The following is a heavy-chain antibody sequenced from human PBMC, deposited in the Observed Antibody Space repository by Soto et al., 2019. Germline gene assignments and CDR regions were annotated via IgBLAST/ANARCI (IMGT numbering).Heavy chain of an antibody. CDR3: ARDPSIVLVPAATYYYYYYGMDV. Sequence: SGGSRRLSCAAAGFTFSSYWMSWVRQAPGKGLEWVANIKQDGSEKYYVDSVKGRFTISRDNAKNSLYLQMNSLRAEDTAVYYCARDPSIVLVPAATYYYYYYGMDVWGQGTTVTVSS. CDR1: GFTFSSYW. CDR2: IKQDGSEK. D-gene: IGHD2-2*01. J-gene: IGHJ6*02. V-gene: IGHV3-7*01.